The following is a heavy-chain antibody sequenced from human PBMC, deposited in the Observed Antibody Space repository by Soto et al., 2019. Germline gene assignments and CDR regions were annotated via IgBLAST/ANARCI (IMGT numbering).Heavy chain of an antibody. CDR2: ISYDGTNK. D-gene: IGHD7-27*01. Sequence: GGSLRLSCTGSGFPFDDFAINWVRQAPGKGPEWVALISYDGTNKFYADSVKGRFTISRDNSKSTLYLQVDSLRPEDAAVYYCARDPKTSGGQHWAFNYFDSWGQGTLVTVSS. CDR3: ARDPKTSGGQHWAFNYFDS. V-gene: IGHV3-30-3*01. CDR1: GFPFDDFA. J-gene: IGHJ4*02.